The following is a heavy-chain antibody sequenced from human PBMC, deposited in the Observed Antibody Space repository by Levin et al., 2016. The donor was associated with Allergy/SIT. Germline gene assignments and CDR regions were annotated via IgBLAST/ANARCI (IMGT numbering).Heavy chain of an antibody. D-gene: IGHD6-19*01. Sequence: GESLKISCAASGFTFSSYWMSWVRQAPGKGLEWVANIKQDGSEKYYVDSVKGRFTISRDNAKNSLYLQMNSLRAEDTAVYYCARKHWLDYYFDYWGQGTLVTVSS. CDR2: IKQDGSEK. V-gene: IGHV3-7*04. CDR1: GFTFSSYW. CDR3: ARKHWLDYYFDY. J-gene: IGHJ4*02.